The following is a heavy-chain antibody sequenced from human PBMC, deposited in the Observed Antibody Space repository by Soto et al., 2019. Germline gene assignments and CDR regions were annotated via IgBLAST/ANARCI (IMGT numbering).Heavy chain of an antibody. CDR3: ARGDSTDCSNGVCSFFYNHDMDV. J-gene: IGHJ6*02. D-gene: IGHD2-8*01. Sequence: ASVKVSCKASGYSFTDYHIHWVRQAPGQGLEWLGRINPKSGGTSTAQKFQGWVTMTTDTSISTASMELTRLTSDDTAIYSCARGDSTDCSNGVCSFFYNHDMDVWGQGTTVTVSS. CDR1: GYSFTDYH. V-gene: IGHV1-2*04. CDR2: INPKSGGT.